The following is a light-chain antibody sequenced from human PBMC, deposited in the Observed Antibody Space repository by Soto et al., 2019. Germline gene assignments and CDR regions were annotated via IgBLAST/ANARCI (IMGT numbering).Light chain of an antibody. CDR2: GVS. CDR1: QSVRSSY. Sequence: EIVLTQSPGTLSLSPVERATLSCRASQSVRSSYFAWYQQKPGQAPRLLIFGVSSRATGIPDRFSGTGSGTDFTLTISRLEPEDFALYYCQQYGNSPLTFGGGTKVDIK. J-gene: IGKJ4*01. CDR3: QQYGNSPLT. V-gene: IGKV3-20*01.